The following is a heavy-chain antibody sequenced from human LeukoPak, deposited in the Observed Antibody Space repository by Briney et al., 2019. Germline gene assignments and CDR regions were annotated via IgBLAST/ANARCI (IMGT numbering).Heavy chain of an antibody. Sequence: ASVKVSCKASGYTFTSYYMHWVRQAPGQGLEWMGIINPSGGSTSYAQKFQGRVTMTRDISTSTVYMELSSLRSEDTAVYYCARRGQWLVPFDYWGQGTLVTVSS. CDR2: INPSGGST. D-gene: IGHD6-19*01. J-gene: IGHJ4*02. CDR1: GYTFTSYY. V-gene: IGHV1-46*01. CDR3: ARRGQWLVPFDY.